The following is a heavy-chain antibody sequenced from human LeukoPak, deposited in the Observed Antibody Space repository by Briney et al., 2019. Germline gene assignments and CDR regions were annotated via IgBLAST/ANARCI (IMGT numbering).Heavy chain of an antibody. CDR3: ASGYGGSYSDAFDI. Sequence: SETLSLTCTVSGGSISSSSYYWGWIRQSPGKGLEWIGYIYYSGSGSTNYNPSLKSRVSISVDTSKNHFSLKLSSVTAADTAVYYCASGYGGSYSDAFDIWGQGTMVTVSS. CDR1: GGSISSSSYY. D-gene: IGHD1-26*01. CDR2: IYYSGSGST. V-gene: IGHV4-61*03. J-gene: IGHJ3*02.